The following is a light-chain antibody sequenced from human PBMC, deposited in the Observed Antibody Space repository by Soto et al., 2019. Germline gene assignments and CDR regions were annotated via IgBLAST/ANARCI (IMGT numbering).Light chain of an antibody. J-gene: IGLJ3*02. Sequence: QSALTQPPSASGSRGQSVAISCTGTSSDVGAFDYVSWYQHHPGKVPKLLIYDVTKRPSGVPDRFSGSKSGNTASLTVSGLQAEDEADYYCSSYAGSNNWVFGGGTKLTAL. CDR2: DVT. CDR3: SSYAGSNNWV. CDR1: SSDVGAFDY. V-gene: IGLV2-8*01.